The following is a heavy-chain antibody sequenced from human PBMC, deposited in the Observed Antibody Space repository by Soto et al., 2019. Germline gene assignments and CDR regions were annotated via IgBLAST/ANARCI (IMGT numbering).Heavy chain of an antibody. V-gene: IGHV4-4*02. Sequence: TSETLSLTCAVSGGSFTSNNWCTWVRQPPGQGLEWIGEIYRTGSTNYNPSLKSQVTISLDKSENQFSLKVTSLTAADTAVYYCASRDPGTSVDYWGQGTLVTVSS. D-gene: IGHD1-7*01. CDR1: GGSFTSNNW. CDR3: ASRDPGTSVDY. J-gene: IGHJ4*02. CDR2: IYRTGST.